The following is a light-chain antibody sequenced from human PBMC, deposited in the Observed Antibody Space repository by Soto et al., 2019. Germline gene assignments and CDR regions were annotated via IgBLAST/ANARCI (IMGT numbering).Light chain of an antibody. J-gene: IGKJ1*01. V-gene: IGKV1-27*01. CDR1: QGISNY. CDR3: QKYDSAPWT. Sequence: EIQMTQSPSSLSASAGDRVTITCRASQGISNYLAWYQQKPGKVPKLLIYGASTLQSGVPSRLSGSGSGTDFTLIINSLQPEDVATYYCQKYDSAPWTFGQGTKVEIK. CDR2: GAS.